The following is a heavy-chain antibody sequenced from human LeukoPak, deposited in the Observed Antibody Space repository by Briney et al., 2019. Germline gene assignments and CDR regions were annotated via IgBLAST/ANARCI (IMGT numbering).Heavy chain of an antibody. CDR1: GYTFTSYD. D-gene: IGHD3-22*01. V-gene: IGHV1-8*01. CDR2: MNPNSGNT. J-gene: IGHJ5*02. CDR3: VRVDYESSDRIPNWFDP. Sequence: GASVKVSCKASGYTFTSYDINWVRQATGQGLEWMGWMNPNSGNTGYAQKFQGRVTMTRNTSISTAYMELSSLRSEDTAVYYCVRVDYESSDRIPNWFDPWGQGTLVTVSS.